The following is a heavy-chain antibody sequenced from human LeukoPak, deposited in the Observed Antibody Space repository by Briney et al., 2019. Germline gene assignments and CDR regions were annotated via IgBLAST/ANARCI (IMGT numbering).Heavy chain of an antibody. Sequence: SQTLSLTCTVSGGSISRGDYYRSWIRQPPGKGLEWIGYIYYSGSTYYNPSLKSRVTISVDTSKNQFSLKLSSVTAADTAVYYCARARDCYNLGIDYWGQGTLVTVSS. CDR2: IYYSGST. CDR3: ARARDCYNLGIDY. J-gene: IGHJ4*02. CDR1: GGSISRGDYY. V-gene: IGHV4-30-4*01. D-gene: IGHD5-24*01.